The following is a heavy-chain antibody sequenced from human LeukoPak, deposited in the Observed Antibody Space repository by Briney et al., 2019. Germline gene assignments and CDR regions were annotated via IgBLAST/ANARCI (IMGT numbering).Heavy chain of an antibody. CDR1: GGSISSYY. D-gene: IGHD6-13*01. V-gene: IGHV4-4*07. Sequence: SETLSLTCTVSGGSISSYYWSWIRQPAGKGLEWIGRIYTSGSTNYNPSLKSRVTMSVDTSKNQFSLKLSSVTAADTALYYCAGRIAAAGTDAFDIWAQETIVSVSS. J-gene: IGHJ3*02. CDR3: AGRIAAAGTDAFDI. CDR2: IYTSGST.